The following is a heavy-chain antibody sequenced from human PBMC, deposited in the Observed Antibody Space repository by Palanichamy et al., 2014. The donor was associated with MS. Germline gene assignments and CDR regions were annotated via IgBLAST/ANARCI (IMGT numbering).Heavy chain of an antibody. D-gene: IGHD6-13*01. CDR3: AKFGSSWSLDY. CDR2: ISGSGSTT. V-gene: IGHV3-23*01. Sequence: EVQLLESGGGLVQPGGSLRLSCAASGFTFSTYAMNWVRQAPGKGLEWVSSISGSGSTTYYADSVKGRFTISRDTSKNTLYLQMNSLRAEDTAVYYCAKFGSSWSLDYWGQGTLVTVSS. CDR1: GFTFSTYA. J-gene: IGHJ4*02.